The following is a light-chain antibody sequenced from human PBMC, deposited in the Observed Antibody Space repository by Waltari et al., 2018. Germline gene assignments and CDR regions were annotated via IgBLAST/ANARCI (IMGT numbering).Light chain of an antibody. CDR2: WAS. CDR3: QQYYSTPPL. Sequence: DIVMTQSPDSLAVSLGERATINCKSSQSVLFSSNNKNYLAWYQQKPGQPPKVLIYWASTRESGVPDRFSGSGSGTDFTLTISSLQAEDVAVYYCQQYYSTPPLFGQGTRLEIK. V-gene: IGKV4-1*01. J-gene: IGKJ5*01. CDR1: QSVLFSSNNKNY.